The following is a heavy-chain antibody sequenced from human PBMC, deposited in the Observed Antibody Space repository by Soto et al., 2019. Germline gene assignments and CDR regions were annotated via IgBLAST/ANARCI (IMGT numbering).Heavy chain of an antibody. CDR2: IFYNGTT. D-gene: IGHD3-3*01. V-gene: IGHV4-59*01. CDR1: GGFISTYF. J-gene: IGHJ5*02. CDR3: ERSKQKTRSLVLWFDT. Sequence: PSETLSLTCTVSGGFISTYFWSWIRQVPGKGPEWIGYIFYNGTTNYNPSLKSRVTMSVDTSKNQFSLKLNSVTAADTAVYYCERSKQKTRSLVLWFDTWGPGTQVTVSS.